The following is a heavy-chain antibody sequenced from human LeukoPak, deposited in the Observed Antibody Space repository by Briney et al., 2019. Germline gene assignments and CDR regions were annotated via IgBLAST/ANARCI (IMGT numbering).Heavy chain of an antibody. CDR3: ARVVRGAYYGMDV. Sequence: GGSLRLSCAASGFTFSSYDMHWVRQATGKGLEWVSAIGTAGDPYYPGSVKGRFTISRENAKNSFYLQMNSLRAGDTAVYYCARVVRGAYYGMDVWGKGTTVTVSS. V-gene: IGHV3-13*05. CDR1: GFTFSSYD. CDR2: IGTAGDP. D-gene: IGHD3-10*02. J-gene: IGHJ6*04.